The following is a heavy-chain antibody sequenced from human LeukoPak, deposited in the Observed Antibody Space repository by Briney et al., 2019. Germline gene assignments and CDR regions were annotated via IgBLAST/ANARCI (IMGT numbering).Heavy chain of an antibody. J-gene: IGHJ4*02. CDR2: IYHSGST. D-gene: IGHD3-22*01. V-gene: IGHV4-38-2*02. Sequence: SETLSLTCTVSGYSISSGYYWGWIRQPPGKGLEWIGSIYHSGSTYYKPSLKSRVSISVDTSKNQFSLKLSSVTAADTAVYYCARGGTTYYYDNDYWGQGTLVTVSS. CDR3: ARGGTTYYYDNDY. CDR1: GYSISSGYY.